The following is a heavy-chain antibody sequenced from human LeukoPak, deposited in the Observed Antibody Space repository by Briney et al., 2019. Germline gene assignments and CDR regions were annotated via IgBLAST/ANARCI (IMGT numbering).Heavy chain of an antibody. D-gene: IGHD6-6*01. J-gene: IGHJ6*03. Sequence: PSETLSLTCTVSGGSISSYYWSWIRQPAGKGLEWIGRIYTSGSTNYNPSLKSRVTMSVDTSKNQFSLKLSSVTAADTAVYYCARYSSSSVYYYYYMDVWGKGTTVTGSS. CDR2: IYTSGST. V-gene: IGHV4-4*07. CDR1: GGSISSYY. CDR3: ARYSSSSVYYYYYMDV.